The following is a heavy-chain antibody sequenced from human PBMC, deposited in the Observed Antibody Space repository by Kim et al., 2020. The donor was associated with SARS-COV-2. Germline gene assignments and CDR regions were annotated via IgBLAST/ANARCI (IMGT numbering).Heavy chain of an antibody. V-gene: IGHV3-48*02. CDR2: ISSSSSTI. CDR1: GFTFSSYS. Sequence: GGSLRLSCAASGFTFSSYSMNWVRQAPGKGLEWVSYISSSSSTIYYADSVKGRFTISRDNAKNSLYLQMNSLRDEDTAVYYCARAAEWFGEFLYFDYWGQGTLVTVSS. D-gene: IGHD3-10*01. CDR3: ARAAEWFGEFLYFDY. J-gene: IGHJ4*02.